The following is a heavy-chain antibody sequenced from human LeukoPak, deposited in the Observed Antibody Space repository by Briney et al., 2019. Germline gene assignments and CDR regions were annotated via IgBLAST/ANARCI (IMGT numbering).Heavy chain of an antibody. Sequence: GGSLRLSCAASGFTFSSYEMNWVRQAPGKGLEWVSYISSSGSTIYYADSVKGRFTISRDNAKNSLYLQMNSLRAEDAAVYYCARAHYPYYYDSSGYSPWGQGTLVTVSS. D-gene: IGHD3-22*01. CDR1: GFTFSSYE. CDR2: ISSSGSTI. V-gene: IGHV3-48*03. CDR3: ARAHYPYYYDSSGYSP. J-gene: IGHJ5*02.